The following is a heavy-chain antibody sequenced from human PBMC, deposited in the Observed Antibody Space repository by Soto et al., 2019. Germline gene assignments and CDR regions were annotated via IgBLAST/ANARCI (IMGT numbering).Heavy chain of an antibody. V-gene: IGHV4-39*01. J-gene: IGHJ4*02. CDR3: ARHLGEGYFDY. CDR2: IYYSGST. Sequence: SETLSLSCTVSGGSISSSTYFWGWVRQPPGKGLEWIGSIYYSGSTYYNPSLKSWVTISVDTSKNHFSLKLSSVTAADTALYYCARHLGEGYFDYWGQGTLVTVSS. CDR1: GGSISSSTYF.